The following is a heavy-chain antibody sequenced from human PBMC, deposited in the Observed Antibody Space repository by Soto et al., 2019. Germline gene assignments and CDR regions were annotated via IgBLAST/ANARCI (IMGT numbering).Heavy chain of an antibody. CDR3: ARNPFNFGMDV. CDR1: GFTFSSYE. Sequence: SLRLSCAASGFTFSSYEMNWVRQAPGKGLEWVSYISSSGSTIYYADSVKGRFTISRDNAKNSLYLQMNSLRAEDTAVYYCARNPFNFGMDVWGQGTTVSVSS. D-gene: IGHD1-1*01. J-gene: IGHJ6*02. CDR2: ISSSGSTI. V-gene: IGHV3-48*03.